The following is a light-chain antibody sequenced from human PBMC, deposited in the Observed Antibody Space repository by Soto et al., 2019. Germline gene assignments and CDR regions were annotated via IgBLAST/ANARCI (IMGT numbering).Light chain of an antibody. J-gene: IGLJ2*01. CDR2: DVS. CDR1: SSDVGGYNY. Sequence: QSALTQPASVSGSPGQSITISCTGTSSDVGGYNYVSWYQQHPGKAPKLMIYDVSNRPSGVSNRFSGSKSGNTASLTGSGLQAEDEADYYCSSYTSSSTLVVFGGGTKLTVL. CDR3: SSYTSSSTLVV. V-gene: IGLV2-14*01.